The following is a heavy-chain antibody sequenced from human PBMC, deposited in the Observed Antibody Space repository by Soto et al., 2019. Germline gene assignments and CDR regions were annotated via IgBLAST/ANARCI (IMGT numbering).Heavy chain of an antibody. V-gene: IGHV3-15*07. CDR2: VKIKTDGGTT. CDR1: GFTFSNAW. Sequence: PGGSLRLSCAASGFTFSNAWMNWVRQAPGKGLEWVGRVKIKTDGGTTDYAAPVKGRFTISRDDSENTLYLQMSSLKIEDTAVYYCTRVRSIAAAGSRYFDYWGQGILVTVSS. CDR3: TRVRSIAAAGSRYFDY. J-gene: IGHJ4*02. D-gene: IGHD6-13*01.